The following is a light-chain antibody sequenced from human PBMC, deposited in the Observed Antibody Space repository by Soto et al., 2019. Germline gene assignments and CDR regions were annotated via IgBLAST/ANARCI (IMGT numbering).Light chain of an antibody. V-gene: IGKV3-15*01. CDR3: QQYNNWPPIT. CDR1: QSVGTS. J-gene: IGKJ5*01. Sequence: IVMTQSPATLSVSPGEGATLSCRSSQSVGTSLAWYQQKPGQAPRLLIQGASTRATGIPARFSGSGSGTEFTLTISGLQSEDFAVYYCQQYNNWPPITFGQGTRLEIK. CDR2: GAS.